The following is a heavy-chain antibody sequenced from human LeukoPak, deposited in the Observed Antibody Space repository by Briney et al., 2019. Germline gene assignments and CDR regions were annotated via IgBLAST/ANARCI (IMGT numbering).Heavy chain of an antibody. J-gene: IGHJ4*02. V-gene: IGHV4-59*08. D-gene: IGHD5-12*01. CDR1: GGSVSTYY. Sequence: PSETLSLTCTVSGGSVSTYYWSWIRQPPGKGLEWIGNIYYSGSTNYNPSLKSRVTISLDTSKNQFSLKLSSVTAADTAVYYCASAAGWLRFDFWGQGTLVTVSS. CDR3: ASAAGWLRFDF. CDR2: IYYSGST.